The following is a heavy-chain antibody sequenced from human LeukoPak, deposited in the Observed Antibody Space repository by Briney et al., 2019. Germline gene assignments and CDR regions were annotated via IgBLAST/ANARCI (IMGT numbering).Heavy chain of an antibody. CDR1: GGTFSSYA. Sequence: SVTVSCTASGGTFSSYAISWVRQAPGQGLEWMGGIIPIFGTANYAQKFQGRVTITTDESTSTAYMELSSLRSEDTAVYYCARGPSERSSWYSWGQGTLVTVSS. CDR2: IIPIFGTA. V-gene: IGHV1-69*05. J-gene: IGHJ4*02. CDR3: ARGPSERSSWYS. D-gene: IGHD6-13*01.